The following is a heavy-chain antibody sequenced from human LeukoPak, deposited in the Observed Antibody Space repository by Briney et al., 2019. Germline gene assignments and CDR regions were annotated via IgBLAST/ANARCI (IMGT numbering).Heavy chain of an antibody. CDR2: ISAYNGNT. J-gene: IGHJ4*02. CDR1: GYTFTSYG. CDR3: ARHKYSSSSASLRKYDY. V-gene: IGHV1-18*01. D-gene: IGHD6-6*01. Sequence: GASVKVSCKASGYTFTSYGISWVRQAPGQGLEWMGWISAYNGNTNYAQKLQGRVTMTTDTSTSTAYMELRSLRSDDTAVYYCARHKYSSSSASLRKYDYWGQGTLVTVSS.